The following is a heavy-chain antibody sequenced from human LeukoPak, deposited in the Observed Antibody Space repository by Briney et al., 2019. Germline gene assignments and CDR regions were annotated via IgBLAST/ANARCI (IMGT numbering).Heavy chain of an antibody. Sequence: GGSLRLSCAASGFTFCSYCMHWVRQAPGKGLEWVSRINEDGSIITYADSVKGRFTISRDNAKNTLYLQMNSLRAEDTAVYFLVWTPGDDFDYWGQGTLVTVSS. V-gene: IGHV3-74*01. CDR1: GFTFCSYC. J-gene: IGHJ4*02. CDR3: VWTPGDDFDY. CDR2: INEDGSII. D-gene: IGHD2-8*01.